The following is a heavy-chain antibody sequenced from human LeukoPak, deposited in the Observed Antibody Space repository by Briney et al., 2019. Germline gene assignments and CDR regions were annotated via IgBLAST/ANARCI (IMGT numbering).Heavy chain of an antibody. CDR3: AKEAEVGWGMDV. D-gene: IGHD1-14*01. J-gene: IGHJ6*02. Sequence: SLRLSCAASGFTFDDYAMHWVRQAPGKGLEWVSGISWNSGSIGYADSVKGRFTISRDNAKNSLYLQMNSLRAEDTALYYCAKEAEVGWGMDVWGQGTTVTVSS. CDR1: GFTFDDYA. V-gene: IGHV3-9*01. CDR2: ISWNSGSI.